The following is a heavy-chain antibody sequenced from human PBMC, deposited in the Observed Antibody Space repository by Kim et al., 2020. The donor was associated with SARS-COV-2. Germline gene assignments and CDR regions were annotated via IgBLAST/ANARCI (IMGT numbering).Heavy chain of an antibody. CDR3: ARRIPTSWNLGF. Sequence: GGSLRLSCAASGFTFTDYAMNWVRQAPGKGLEWVSVISGGGGSAYYADSVKGRFTISRDNSKNPLFLQMNSLRAEDTAVYYCARRIPTSWNLGFWGPGNLVHLSS. CDR2: ISGGGGSA. J-gene: IGHJ1*01. CDR1: GFTFTDYA. D-gene: IGHD2-2*01. V-gene: IGHV3-23*01.